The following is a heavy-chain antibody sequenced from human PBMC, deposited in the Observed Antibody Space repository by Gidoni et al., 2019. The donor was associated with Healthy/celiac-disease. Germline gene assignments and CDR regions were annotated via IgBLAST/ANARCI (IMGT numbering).Heavy chain of an antibody. D-gene: IGHD3-22*01. Sequence: QVQLVQSGAEVKKPGASVKVSCKASGYTFTGYYMHWVRQAPGQGLEWMGWINPNSGGTNYAQKFQGRVTMTRDTSISTAYMELSRLRSDDTAVYYCARGLYYYDSSGYYNGFNWFDPWGQGTLVTVSS. J-gene: IGHJ5*02. V-gene: IGHV1-2*02. CDR1: GYTFTGYY. CDR3: ARGLYYYDSSGYYNGFNWFDP. CDR2: INPNSGGT.